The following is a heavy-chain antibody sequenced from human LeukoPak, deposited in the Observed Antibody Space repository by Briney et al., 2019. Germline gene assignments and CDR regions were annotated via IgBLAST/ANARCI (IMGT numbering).Heavy chain of an antibody. CDR1: GGSFSGYY. J-gene: IGHJ6*03. D-gene: IGHD4-11*01. CDR3: ARHRGDNSNPRYYFYYMDV. CDR2: INHSGST. V-gene: IGHV4-34*01. Sequence: SETLSLTCAVYGGSFSGYYWSWIRQPPGKGLEWIGEINHSGSTNYNPSLKSRVTISVDTSKNQFSLKLSSVTAADTAVYYCARHRGDNSNPRYYFYYMDVWGKGTTVTVSS.